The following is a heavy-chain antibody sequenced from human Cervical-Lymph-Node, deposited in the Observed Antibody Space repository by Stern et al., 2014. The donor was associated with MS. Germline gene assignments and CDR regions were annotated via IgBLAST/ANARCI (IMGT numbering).Heavy chain of an antibody. Sequence: EVQLVESGGGLVQPGGSLRLSCAASGIIFGDYGLHWVRQAPGKGLGWVAGISWNSGDIAYTDSVKGRFTISRDNAKNSLYLHMNSLRAEDTALYYCAKDLGEVFYYGMDVWGQGTTVTVSS. CDR2: ISWNSGDI. CDR3: AKDLGEVFYYGMDV. V-gene: IGHV3-9*01. J-gene: IGHJ6*02. CDR1: GIIFGDYG. D-gene: IGHD2-21*01.